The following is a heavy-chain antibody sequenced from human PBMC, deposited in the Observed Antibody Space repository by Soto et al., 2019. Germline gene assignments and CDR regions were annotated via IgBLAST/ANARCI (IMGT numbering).Heavy chain of an antibody. CDR2: ISYNGISK. CDR1: GFAFSNYG. J-gene: IGHJ4*02. V-gene: IGHV3-30*18. Sequence: QVQLVESGGGVVQPGRSLRLSCGASGFAFSNYGIHWVRQAPGKGLEWVAVISYNGISKYYVDSVKGRFTISRDNSKNTVYLQMDSRGPEGTAVYYCVKELDASGSYLLDYCGQGTLVIVSS. CDR3: VKELDASGSYLLDY. D-gene: IGHD3-10*01.